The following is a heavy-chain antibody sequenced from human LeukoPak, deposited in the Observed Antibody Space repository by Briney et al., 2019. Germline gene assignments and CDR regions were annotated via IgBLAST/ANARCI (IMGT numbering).Heavy chain of an antibody. V-gene: IGHV3-33*01. Sequence: GGSLRLSCAASGFTFSSYGMHWVRQAPGKGLEWVAVIWYDGSNKYYADSVKGRFTISRDNSKNTLYLQMNSLRAEDTAVYYCARDRVAVAGTARLDPWGQGTLVTVSS. J-gene: IGHJ5*02. CDR2: IWYDGSNK. CDR1: GFTFSSYG. CDR3: ARDRVAVAGTARLDP. D-gene: IGHD6-19*01.